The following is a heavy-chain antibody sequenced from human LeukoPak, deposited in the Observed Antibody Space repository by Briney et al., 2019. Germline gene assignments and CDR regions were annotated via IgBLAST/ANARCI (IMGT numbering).Heavy chain of an antibody. V-gene: IGHV3-30*03. Sequence: PGRSLRLSCAASGFTFSSYGMHWVRQAPGKGLEWVAFIKYDGSNKVYADSVKGRFTISRDNSKNTLYLQMNSLRAEDTAVYYCARDSYYGGNSHDAFDIWGQGTMVTVSS. D-gene: IGHD4-23*01. CDR3: ARDSYYGGNSHDAFDI. CDR2: IKYDGSNK. J-gene: IGHJ3*02. CDR1: GFTFSSYG.